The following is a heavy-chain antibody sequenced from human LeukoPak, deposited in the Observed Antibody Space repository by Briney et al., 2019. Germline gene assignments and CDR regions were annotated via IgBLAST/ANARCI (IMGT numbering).Heavy chain of an antibody. V-gene: IGHV3-30*18. CDR1: GFTFSSYG. Sequence: GGSLRLSCAASGFTFSSYGMHWVRQAPGKGLEWVAVISYDGSNKYYADSVKGRFTISRDNSKNTLYLQMNSLRAEDTAVYYCAKGIGPGYGDYGLFDYWGQGTLVTVSS. CDR3: AKGIGPGYGDYGLFDY. CDR2: ISYDGSNK. D-gene: IGHD4-17*01. J-gene: IGHJ4*02.